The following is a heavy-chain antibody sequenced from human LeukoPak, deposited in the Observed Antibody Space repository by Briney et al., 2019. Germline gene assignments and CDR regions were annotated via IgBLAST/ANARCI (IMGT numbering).Heavy chain of an antibody. Sequence: PGGSLRLSCAASGFTFSSYWMSWVRQAPGKGLEWVANIKQDGREKFYVDSVEGRFTISKDNAQNSLYLQMNSLRAEDTAVYYCARSPARLSLFDWLFSSFDYWGQGTLVTVSP. CDR2: IKQDGREK. D-gene: IGHD3-9*01. J-gene: IGHJ4*02. CDR1: GFTFSSYW. V-gene: IGHV3-7*01. CDR3: ARSPARLSLFDWLFSSFDY.